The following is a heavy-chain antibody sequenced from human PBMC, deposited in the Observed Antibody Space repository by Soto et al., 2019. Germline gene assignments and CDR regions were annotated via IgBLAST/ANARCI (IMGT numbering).Heavy chain of an antibody. CDR2: IIPIFGTA. Sequence: GASVKVSCKASGGTFSSYAISWVRQAPGQGLEWMGGIIPIFGTANYAQKFQGRVTITADESTSTAYMELSSLRSEDTAVYYCASWYYYGSGSYYLYGMDVWGQGTTVTVSS. V-gene: IGHV1-69*13. D-gene: IGHD3-10*01. J-gene: IGHJ6*02. CDR1: GGTFSSYA. CDR3: ASWYYYGSGSYYLYGMDV.